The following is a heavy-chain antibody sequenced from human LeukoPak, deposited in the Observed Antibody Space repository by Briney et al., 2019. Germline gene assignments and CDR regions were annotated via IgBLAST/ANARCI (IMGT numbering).Heavy chain of an antibody. J-gene: IGHJ4*02. D-gene: IGHD6-19*01. V-gene: IGHV3-48*03. CDR1: GFTFSSYE. CDR2: ISSSGSTI. CDR3: ARADSSGWYVDY. Sequence: GGSLRLSCAASGFTFSSYEMNWVRQAPGKGLEWVSYISSSGSTIYYADSVKGRFTISRDNAKNSLYLQMNGLRAEDTAVYYCARADSSGWYVDYWGQGTLVTVSS.